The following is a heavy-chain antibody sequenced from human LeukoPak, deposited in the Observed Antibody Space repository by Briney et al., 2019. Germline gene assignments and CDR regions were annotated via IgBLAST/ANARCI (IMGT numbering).Heavy chain of an antibody. CDR3: ARDPVGRWSPDLDY. D-gene: IGHD1-26*01. J-gene: IGHJ4*02. CDR1: GYTFTGYY. CDR2: INPNSGGT. V-gene: IGHV1-2*02. Sequence: ASVKVSCKASGYTFTGYYMHWVRQAPGQGLERMGWINPNSGGTNYAQKFQGRVTMTRDTSISTAYMELSRLRSDDTAVYYCARDPVGRWSPDLDYWGQGTLVTVSS.